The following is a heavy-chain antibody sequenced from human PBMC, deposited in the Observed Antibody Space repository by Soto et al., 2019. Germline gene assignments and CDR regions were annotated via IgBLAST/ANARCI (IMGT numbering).Heavy chain of an antibody. Sequence: AGASLRLAGADSGFRCRSYSTSWVRQTPGKGLEWVAAITATGDSTYYADSVTGRFTISRANSKKTHYRQMSSLRAEDTAMDYCATMDGYFEYWGQGTPVTVSS. V-gene: IGHV3-23*01. CDR3: ATMDGYFEY. CDR1: GFRCRSYS. CDR2: ITATGDST. D-gene: IGHD3-10*01. J-gene: IGHJ4*02.